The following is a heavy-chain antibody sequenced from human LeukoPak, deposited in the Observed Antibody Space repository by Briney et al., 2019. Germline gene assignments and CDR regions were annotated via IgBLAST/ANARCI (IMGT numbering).Heavy chain of an antibody. D-gene: IGHD6-13*01. V-gene: IGHV1-2*02. CDR1: GNTFTGYY. CDR3: ASSGGYSSSWYDSYYYCMDV. CDR2: INPKSGGT. Sequence: ASVKVSCKASGNTFTGYYMHWVRRAPGQGLEWMGWINPKSGGTNYAQKFQGRVTMTRDTSISTAYMELSRLRSDDTAVYYCASSGGYSSSWYDSYYYCMDVWGKGTTVTVSS. J-gene: IGHJ6*03.